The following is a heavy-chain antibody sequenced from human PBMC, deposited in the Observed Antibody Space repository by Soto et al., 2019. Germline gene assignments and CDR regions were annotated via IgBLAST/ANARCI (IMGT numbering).Heavy chain of an antibody. Sequence: GGSLRLSCAASGFTVSSNYMSWVRQAPGKGLEWVSVIYSGGSTYYADSVKGRFTISRHNSKNTLYLQMNSLRAEDTAVYYCAREGSKHCSSTSCSFYYYMDVWGKGTTVTVSS. V-gene: IGHV3-53*04. J-gene: IGHJ6*03. CDR3: AREGSKHCSSTSCSFYYYMDV. CDR1: GFTVSSNY. CDR2: IYSGGST. D-gene: IGHD2-2*01.